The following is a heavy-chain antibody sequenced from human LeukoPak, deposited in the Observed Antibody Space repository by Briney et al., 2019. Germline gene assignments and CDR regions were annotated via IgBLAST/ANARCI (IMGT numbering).Heavy chain of an antibody. Sequence: PGGSLRLSCAASGFTFSNYGMSWVRQPPGKGLEWIGEINHSGSTNYNPSLKSRVTISVDTSKNQFSLKLSSVTAADTAVYYCARGGEAVAGTGSYYYGMDVWGQGTTVTVSS. CDR1: GFTFSNYG. V-gene: IGHV4-34*01. CDR3: ARGGEAVAGTGSYYYGMDV. D-gene: IGHD6-19*01. J-gene: IGHJ6*02. CDR2: INHSGST.